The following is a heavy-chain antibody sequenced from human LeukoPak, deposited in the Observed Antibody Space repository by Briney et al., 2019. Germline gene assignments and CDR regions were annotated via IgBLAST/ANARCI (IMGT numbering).Heavy chain of an antibody. CDR3: AKDVPPTSYGVGFDY. Sequence: PGGSLRLSCAASGFTFSSYSMNWVRQAPGKGLEWVSSISSSSSYIYYADSVKGRFTISRDNAKNTLYLQMNSLRAEDTAVYYCAKDVPPTSYGVGFDYWGQGTLVTVSS. V-gene: IGHV3-21*04. D-gene: IGHD4-17*01. CDR1: GFTFSSYS. J-gene: IGHJ4*02. CDR2: ISSSSSYI.